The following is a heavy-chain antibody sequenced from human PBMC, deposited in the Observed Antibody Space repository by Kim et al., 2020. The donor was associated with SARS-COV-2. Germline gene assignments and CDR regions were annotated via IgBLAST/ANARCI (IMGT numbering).Heavy chain of an antibody. D-gene: IGHD6-6*01. CDR1: GYTFTSYG. V-gene: IGHV1-18*01. CDR2: NSAYNGNT. CDR3: AAAYSSSCDY. Sequence: ASVKVPCKASGYTFTSYGISWVRQAPGQGLEWMGWNSAYNGNTNYAQKLQGRVTMTTDTSTSTAYMELRSLRSDDTAVYYCAAAYSSSCDYWGQGTLVTVSS. J-gene: IGHJ4*02.